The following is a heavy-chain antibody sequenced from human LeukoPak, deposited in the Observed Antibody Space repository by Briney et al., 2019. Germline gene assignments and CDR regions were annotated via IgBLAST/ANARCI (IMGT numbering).Heavy chain of an antibody. CDR1: GGSISGYY. CDR2: IYYSGST. V-gene: IGHV4-59*01. Sequence: SETLSLTCTVSGGSISGYYWSWIRQPPGKGLEWIGYIYYSGSTNYNPSLKSRVTISVDTSKNQFSLKLSSVTAADTAVYYCARAARAVAGTGNWFDPWGQGTLVTVSS. D-gene: IGHD6-19*01. J-gene: IGHJ5*02. CDR3: ARAARAVAGTGNWFDP.